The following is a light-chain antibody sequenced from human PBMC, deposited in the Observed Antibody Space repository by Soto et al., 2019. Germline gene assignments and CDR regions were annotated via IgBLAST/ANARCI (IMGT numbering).Light chain of an antibody. CDR2: EVS. CDR1: TSDVGIYNY. V-gene: IGLV2-8*01. J-gene: IGLJ1*01. CDR3: SSYAGSNNFV. Sequence: QSALTQPPSASGSPGQSVTISCTGSTSDVGIYNYVSWYQQHPGEAPKLILYEVSKRPSGVPDRFSGSKSGNTASLTVSGLQADDEADYNCSSYAGSNNFVFGTGTKLTVL.